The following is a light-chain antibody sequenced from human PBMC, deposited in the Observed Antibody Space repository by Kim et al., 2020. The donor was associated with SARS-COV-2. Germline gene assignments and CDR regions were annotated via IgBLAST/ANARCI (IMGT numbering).Light chain of an antibody. CDR1: SSDVGSYNL. CDR3: CSYAGSSTFA. V-gene: IGLV2-23*02. CDR2: EVN. Sequence: QSITISCTGTSSDVGSYNLVSWYQQHPGKAPKFMIYEVNKRPSGVSNRFSGSKSGNTASLTISGLQAEDEADYYCCSYAGSSTFAFGGGTQLTVL. J-gene: IGLJ2*01.